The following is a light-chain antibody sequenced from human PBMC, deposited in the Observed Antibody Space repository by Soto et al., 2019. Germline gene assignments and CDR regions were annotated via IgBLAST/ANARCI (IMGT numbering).Light chain of an antibody. V-gene: IGLV2-11*01. Sequence: QSALTQPRSVSGSPGQSVTVSCIGTSSDVGGYNSVSWYQQHPGKAPKLMIYDVIKRPSGVPDRFSGSKSGNTASLTISGLQAEDEADYYCCSYVGTYSYVFGTGTQLTVL. CDR3: CSYVGTYSYV. CDR2: DVI. J-gene: IGLJ1*01. CDR1: SSDVGGYNS.